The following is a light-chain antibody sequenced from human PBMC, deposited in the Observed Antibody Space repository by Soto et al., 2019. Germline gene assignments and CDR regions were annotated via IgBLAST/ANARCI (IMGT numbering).Light chain of an antibody. CDR2: GNR. Sequence: QSVLTQPPSVSGVPGQRVTISCTGNNSNLGAGYDVHWYQQLPGAAPKLVVFGNRNRPSGVPERFSGSKSGTSASLAITRLQAEDEADYYCQAYDYSLTAFVFGGGTKLTVL. J-gene: IGLJ3*02. CDR1: NSNLGAGYD. V-gene: IGLV1-40*01. CDR3: QAYDYSLTAFV.